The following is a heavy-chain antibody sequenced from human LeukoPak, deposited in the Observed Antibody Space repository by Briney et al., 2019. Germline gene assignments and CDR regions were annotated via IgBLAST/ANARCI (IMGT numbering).Heavy chain of an antibody. V-gene: IGHV3-23*01. Sequence: GGSLRLSCAASGFTFSSYAMSWVRQAPGKGLEWVAAINGSGGSTYYADSVNGRFTISRDNAKNALYLQMNSLRDDDTAVYYCATEEQLVPFGYWGQGTMVTVFS. CDR3: ATEEQLVPFGY. CDR1: GFTFSSYA. CDR2: INGSGGST. J-gene: IGHJ4*02. D-gene: IGHD6-6*01.